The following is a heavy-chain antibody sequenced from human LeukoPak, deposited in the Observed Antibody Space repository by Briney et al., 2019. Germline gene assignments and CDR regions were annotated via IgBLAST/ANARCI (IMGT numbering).Heavy chain of an antibody. J-gene: IGHJ4*02. CDR2: IKQDGSEK. Sequence: GGSLRLSCAGSGFTFSNYAMTWVRRAPGKGLEWAANIKQDGSEKNYVDSVKGRFTISRDNAKNSLYLQMNNPRVEDTAMYYCAGGTGFIIKDWGQGTLVTVSS. V-gene: IGHV3-7*03. CDR1: GFTFSNYA. D-gene: IGHD3-9*01. CDR3: AGGTGFIIKD.